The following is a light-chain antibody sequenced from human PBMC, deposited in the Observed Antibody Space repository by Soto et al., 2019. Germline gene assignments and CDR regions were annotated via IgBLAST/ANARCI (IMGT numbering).Light chain of an antibody. J-gene: IGKJ5*01. Sequence: ILLTQFPGTLSLSPGERATLSCRASQSVGSNYLAWYQQRPGQAPRLLLYAASTRATGIPARFSGSGSGTEFTLTINSLQSEDFAVYFCQQYNSWPPITFGQGTRLEI. CDR1: QSVGSN. CDR3: QQYNSWPPIT. CDR2: AAS. V-gene: IGKV3-15*01.